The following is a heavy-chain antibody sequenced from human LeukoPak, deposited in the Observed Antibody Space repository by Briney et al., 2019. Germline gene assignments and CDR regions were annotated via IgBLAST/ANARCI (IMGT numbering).Heavy chain of an antibody. CDR1: GYSFTSYW. V-gene: IGHV5-51*01. D-gene: IGHD2-21*01. CDR2: IYLGESDT. J-gene: IGHJ3*02. CDR3: ARQPTDKVILGAFDI. Sequence: GESLKISCRVSGYSFTSYWIGWVRQMPGKGLEWMGIIYLGESDTRYSPSFQGQVTISADKSISTVYLQWSSLKASDTAMYYCARQPTDKVILGAFDIWGQGTMVTVSS.